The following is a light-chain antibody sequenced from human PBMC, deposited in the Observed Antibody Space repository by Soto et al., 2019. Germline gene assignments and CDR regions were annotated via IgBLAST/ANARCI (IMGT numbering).Light chain of an antibody. Sequence: QSVLTQPPSVSGAPGQTVTISCTGSSSNLGAGYDVHWYQQLPGTAPKLVIFGNSKRPSGIPDRFSGSKSASSASLAITGLQAEDEADYYCQSCDSSLTGFYIFGTGTKVTVL. CDR3: QSCDSSLTGFYI. J-gene: IGLJ1*01. CDR2: GNS. CDR1: SSNLGAGYD. V-gene: IGLV1-40*01.